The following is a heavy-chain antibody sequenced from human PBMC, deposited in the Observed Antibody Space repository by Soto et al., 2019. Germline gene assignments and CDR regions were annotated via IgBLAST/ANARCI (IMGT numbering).Heavy chain of an antibody. CDR3: ARRFGVVIRPFDP. Sequence: QVQLQQWGAGLLKPSETLSLTCAVYGGSFSGYYWSWIRQPPGKGLEWIGEINHSESTNYNPSLKSRVTISVDTSKNQFSLKLSSVTAADTAVYYCARRFGVVIRPFDPWGQGTLVTVSS. CDR1: GGSFSGYY. V-gene: IGHV4-34*01. J-gene: IGHJ5*02. D-gene: IGHD3-3*01. CDR2: INHSEST.